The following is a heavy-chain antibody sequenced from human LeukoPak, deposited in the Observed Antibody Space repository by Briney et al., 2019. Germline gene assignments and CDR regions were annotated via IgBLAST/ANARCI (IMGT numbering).Heavy chain of an antibody. Sequence: GASVKVSCKAPGYTFTSYARHWVRQAPGQRLEWMGWINAGNGNTKYSQKFQGRVTITRDTSASTAYMELSSLRSEDTAVYYCAREPYGSGSSDVSDPWGQGTLVTVSS. V-gene: IGHV1-3*01. CDR1: GYTFTSYA. J-gene: IGHJ5*02. CDR3: AREPYGSGSSDVSDP. CDR2: INAGNGNT. D-gene: IGHD3-10*01.